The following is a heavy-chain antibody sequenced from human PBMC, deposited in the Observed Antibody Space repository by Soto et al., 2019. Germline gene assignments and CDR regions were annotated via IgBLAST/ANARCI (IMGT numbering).Heavy chain of an antibody. J-gene: IGHJ4*01. Sequence: PSETLSLTCNVSNSPISDFYWSWFRQPPGQGLEWVGYIYYTGTTTYNPSLRSRVDISIDASKSQFSLDLRSVTAADTAVYYCARLGGYYQAFDSWGHGALVSLL. CDR2: IYYTGTT. CDR3: ARLGGYYQAFDS. CDR1: NSPISDFY. V-gene: IGHV4-59*08. D-gene: IGHD3-22*01.